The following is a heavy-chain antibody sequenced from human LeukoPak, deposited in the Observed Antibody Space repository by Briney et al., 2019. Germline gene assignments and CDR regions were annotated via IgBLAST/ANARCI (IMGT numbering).Heavy chain of an antibody. CDR1: GYTFTSYY. CDR2: INPSGGST. J-gene: IGHJ6*03. Sequence: ASVKVSCKASGYTFTSYYMHWVRQAPGQGLEWMGIINPSGGSTSYAQKFQGRVTMTRDTSTSTVYMELSSLRSEDTAVYYCARDFCGDDCSHNYYYYYMDVWGKGTTVTISS. V-gene: IGHV1-46*01. CDR3: ARDFCGDDCSHNYYYYYMDV. D-gene: IGHD2-21*02.